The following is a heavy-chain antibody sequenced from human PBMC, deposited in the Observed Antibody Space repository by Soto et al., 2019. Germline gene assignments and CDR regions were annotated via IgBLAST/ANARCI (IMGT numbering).Heavy chain of an antibody. Sequence: EVQLVESGGTLVQPGGSLRLSCAASRFTFSSYSMNWVRQAPEKGLEWVSYISNGGNTIYYADSVKGRFTISRDNAKNSLYLRMNSLRDEDTAVYYCARGNYYDRSGYRYYFDYWGQGTLVTVSS. CDR3: ARGNYYDRSGYRYYFDY. J-gene: IGHJ4*02. D-gene: IGHD3-22*01. V-gene: IGHV3-48*02. CDR1: RFTFSSYS. CDR2: ISNGGNTI.